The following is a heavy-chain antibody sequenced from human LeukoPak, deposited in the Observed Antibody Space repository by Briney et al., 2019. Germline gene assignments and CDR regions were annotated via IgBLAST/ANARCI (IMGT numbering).Heavy chain of an antibody. D-gene: IGHD1-1*01. CDR3: ARWVGNYYYYYYMDV. J-gene: IGHJ6*03. V-gene: IGHV4-31*03. CDR1: GGSISSGGYY. Sequence: SQTLSLTCTVSGGSISSGGYYWSWIRQHPGKGLEWIGYIYYSGSTYYNPSLKSRVTISVDTSKNQFSLKLSSVTAADTAVYYCARWVGNYYYYYYMDVWGKGTTVTVSS. CDR2: IYYSGST.